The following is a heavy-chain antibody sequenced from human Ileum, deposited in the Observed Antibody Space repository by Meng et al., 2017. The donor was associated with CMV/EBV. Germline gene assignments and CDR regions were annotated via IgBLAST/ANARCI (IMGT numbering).Heavy chain of an antibody. D-gene: IGHD2-15*01. J-gene: IGHJ6*02. Sequence: GGSLRLSCAASGFTFNTYTMNWVSQAPGKGLEWVASITTSSSYIFYADSVKGRFTTSRHNAKNSLYLQMNSLRADDTAVYYCARDLGDIVYDYYGMDVWGQGTTVTVSS. V-gene: IGHV3-21*01. CDR2: ITTSSSYI. CDR1: GFTFNTYT. CDR3: ARDLGDIVYDYYGMDV.